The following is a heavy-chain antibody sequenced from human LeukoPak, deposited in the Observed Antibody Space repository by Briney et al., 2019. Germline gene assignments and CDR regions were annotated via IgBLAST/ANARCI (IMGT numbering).Heavy chain of an antibody. J-gene: IGHJ4*02. CDR2: INTDGGST. CDR3: ARDSSGWYGGYFDY. V-gene: IGHV3-74*01. D-gene: IGHD6-19*01. CDR1: GFTFSTYW. Sequence: PGGSLRLSCAASGFTFSTYWMLWVRQAPGKGLVWVSRINTDGGSTSYADSVKGRFTISRDNAKNTLYLQMSSLRDEDTAVYYCARDSSGWYGGYFDYWGQGTLVTVSS.